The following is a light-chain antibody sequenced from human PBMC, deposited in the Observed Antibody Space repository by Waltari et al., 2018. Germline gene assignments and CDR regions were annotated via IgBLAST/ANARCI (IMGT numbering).Light chain of an antibody. CDR3: CSYAGSSILI. CDR2: DVT. J-gene: IGLJ2*01. Sequence: QSALTQPASVSGSLGQSIPISCTGTSSDVGGYNYVSWYQQYPGKAPNFLIYDVTKRPSGVSNRFSGSKSGNTASLTISGLQAEDEADYYCCSYAGSSILIFGGGTKVTVL. V-gene: IGLV2-23*02. CDR1: SSDVGGYNY.